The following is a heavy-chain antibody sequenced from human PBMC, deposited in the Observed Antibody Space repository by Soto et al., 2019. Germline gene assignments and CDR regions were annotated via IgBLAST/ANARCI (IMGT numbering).Heavy chain of an antibody. CDR2: MEPSTGTT. D-gene: IGHD1-26*01. V-gene: IGHV1-8*01. CDR1: GYSFTSLD. CDR3: ARGVSAGVDY. Sequence: ASVKVSCKASGYSFTSLDINWVRQTAGQGLEWMGWMEPSTGTTGYVQKFQGRVTMTRDTSINTAYMELTTLTSDDTAFYYCARGVSAGVDYWGQGTLVTVSS. J-gene: IGHJ4*02.